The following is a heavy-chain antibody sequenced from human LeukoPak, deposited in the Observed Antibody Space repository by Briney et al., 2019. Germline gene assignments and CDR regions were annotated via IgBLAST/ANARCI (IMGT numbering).Heavy chain of an antibody. J-gene: IGHJ4*02. D-gene: IGHD3-22*01. CDR2: ISGSGGST. CDR1: GFTFSSYA. V-gene: IGHV3-23*01. Sequence: GGSLRLSCAASGFTFSSYAMSWVRQAPGKGLEWVSAISGSGGSTYYADSVKGRFTISRDNSKNTLYLQMNSLRAEDTAVYYCAKGSPYHYDSSGHPVFDYWGQGTLVTVSS. CDR3: AKGSPYHYDSSGHPVFDY.